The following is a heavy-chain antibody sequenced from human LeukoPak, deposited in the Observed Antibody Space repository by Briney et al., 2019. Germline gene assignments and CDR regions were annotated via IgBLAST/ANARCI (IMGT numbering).Heavy chain of an antibody. CDR1: GGSISNYY. D-gene: IGHD6-19*01. J-gene: IGHJ4*02. V-gene: IGHV4-59*01. Sequence: SETLSLTCTVSGGSISNYYWSWIRQSPGKGLEWIGYIYYIGNTNYNPSLKSRVTISVDTSKNQFSLKLTSVTAADTAVYYCARDRSVAGTTEFDYWGQGTLVTVSS. CDR2: IYYIGNT. CDR3: ARDRSVAGTTEFDY.